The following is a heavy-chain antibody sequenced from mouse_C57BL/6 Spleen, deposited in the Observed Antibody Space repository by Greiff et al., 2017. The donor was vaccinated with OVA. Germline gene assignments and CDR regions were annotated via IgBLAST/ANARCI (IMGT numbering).Heavy chain of an antibody. CDR1: GYTFTGYW. CDR3: ARYPSITTVPLSYAMDY. V-gene: IGHV1-9*01. J-gene: IGHJ4*01. CDR2: ILPGSGST. Sequence: QVQLQQSGAELMKPGASVKLSCKATGYTFTGYWIEWVKQRPGHGLEWIGEILPGSGSTNYNEKFKGKATFTADTSSNTAYMQLSSLTTEDSAIYYCARYPSITTVPLSYAMDYWGQGTSVTVSS. D-gene: IGHD1-1*01.